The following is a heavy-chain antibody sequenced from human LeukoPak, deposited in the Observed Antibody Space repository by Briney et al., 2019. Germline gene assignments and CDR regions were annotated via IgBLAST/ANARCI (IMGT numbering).Heavy chain of an antibody. Sequence: GGSLRLSCAASGFTFSSYWMSWVRQAPGKGLEWVANIKQDGSEKYYVDSVKGRFTTSRDNAKNSLYLQMNSLRAEDTAVYYCASAVGYYXXXGYXADYWGQXTLVTVS. CDR2: IKQDGSEK. D-gene: IGHD3-22*01. CDR3: ASAVGYYXXXGYXADY. CDR1: GFTFSSYW. V-gene: IGHV3-7*01. J-gene: IGHJ4*02.